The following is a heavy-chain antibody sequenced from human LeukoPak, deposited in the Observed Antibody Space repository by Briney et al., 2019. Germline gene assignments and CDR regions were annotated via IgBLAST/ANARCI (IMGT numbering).Heavy chain of an antibody. D-gene: IGHD2-15*01. CDR3: TIMTHCTGGTCYSHDH. V-gene: IGHV1-18*01. CDR2: ISAYNGNI. CDR1: GYTFTSYG. Sequence: ASVKVPCKTSGYTFTSYGITWVRQAPGKGLEWMGWISAYNGNIDYAQNLQGRVTMTTDTSTSTAYMELRSLRSDDTAVYYCTIMTHCTGGTCYSHDHWGQGTMVAVSS. J-gene: IGHJ4*02.